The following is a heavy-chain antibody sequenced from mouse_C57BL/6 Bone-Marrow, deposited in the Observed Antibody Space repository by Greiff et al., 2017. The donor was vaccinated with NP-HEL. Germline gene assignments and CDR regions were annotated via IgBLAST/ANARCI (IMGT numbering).Heavy chain of an antibody. J-gene: IGHJ3*01. Sequence: QVQLQQSGAELVRPGASVTLSCKASGYTFTDYEMHWVKQTPVHGLEWIGAIDPETGGTAYNQKFKGKAILTADKSSSTAYMELRSLTSEDSAVYYCTRGIPPITTVVGAYWGQGTLVTVSA. V-gene: IGHV1-15*01. CDR2: IDPETGGT. CDR3: TRGIPPITTVVGAY. CDR1: GYTFTDYE. D-gene: IGHD1-1*01.